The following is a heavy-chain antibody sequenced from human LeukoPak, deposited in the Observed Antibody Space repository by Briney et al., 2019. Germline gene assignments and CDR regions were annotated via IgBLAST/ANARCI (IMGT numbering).Heavy chain of an antibody. Sequence: GGSLRLSCAASGFTFSSYGMHWVRQAPGKGLEWVAFIRYDGSNKYYADSVKGRFTISRDNSKNTLYLQMNSLRAEDTAVYYCARERVQLERRFNDYWGQGTLVTVSS. J-gene: IGHJ4*02. V-gene: IGHV3-30*02. CDR2: IRYDGSNK. CDR3: ARERVQLERRFNDY. CDR1: GFTFSSYG. D-gene: IGHD1-1*01.